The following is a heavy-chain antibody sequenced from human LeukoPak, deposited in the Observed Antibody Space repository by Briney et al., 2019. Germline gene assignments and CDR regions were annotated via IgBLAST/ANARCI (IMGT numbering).Heavy chain of an antibody. Sequence: GGSLRLSCAVSGFTFSSYAMHWVRQAPGKGLEWVAVISYDGINEYYTDSVKGRFTISRDNSKNTLYLQVNSLRLEDTAVYYCARAIPTDYYDGSPPLDYWGQGTLVTVSS. CDR1: GFTFSSYA. CDR3: ARAIPTDYYDGSPPLDY. D-gene: IGHD3-22*01. CDR2: ISYDGINE. J-gene: IGHJ4*02. V-gene: IGHV3-30-3*01.